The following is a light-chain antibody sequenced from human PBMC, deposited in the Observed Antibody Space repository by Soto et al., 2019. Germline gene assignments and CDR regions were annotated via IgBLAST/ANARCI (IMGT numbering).Light chain of an antibody. CDR1: TGTVTSSFY. CDR3: QLYLGATRV. J-gene: IGLJ3*02. CDR2: STS. V-gene: IGLV7-43*01. Sequence: QAVVTQEPSLTVSPGGTVTLTCASSTGTVTSSFYPNWFQQKPGQPPRSLIYSTSNKYSWTPARFSGSLLGGKAALTLTDVQPEDEADYYCQLYLGATRVLGGGTQLIVL.